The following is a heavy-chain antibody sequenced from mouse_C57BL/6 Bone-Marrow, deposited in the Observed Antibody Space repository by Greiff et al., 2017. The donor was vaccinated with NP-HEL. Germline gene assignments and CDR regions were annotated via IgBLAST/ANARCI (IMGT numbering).Heavy chain of an antibody. CDR2: ISSGGSYT. CDR1: GFTFSSYG. Sequence: EVKLMESGGDLVKPGGSLKLSCAASGFTFSSYGMSWVRQTPDKRLEWVATISSGGSYTYYLDSVKGRFTISRDNAKNTLYLQMSSLKSEDTAMYYCARPYVWGTGTTVTVSS. V-gene: IGHV5-6*01. J-gene: IGHJ1*03. CDR3: ARPYV.